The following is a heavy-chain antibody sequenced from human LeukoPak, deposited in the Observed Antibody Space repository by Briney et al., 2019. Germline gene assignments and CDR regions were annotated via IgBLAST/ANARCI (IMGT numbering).Heavy chain of an antibody. CDR3: ARINMVRGTVWFDP. CDR2: ISAYNGNT. CDR1: GYTFTSYG. Sequence: ASVKVSCKASGYTFTSYGISWVRQAPGQGLEWMGWISAYNGNTNCAQKLQGRVTMTTDTSTSTAYMELRTLSSDDTAVYYCARINMVRGTVWFDPWGQGTLVTVSS. D-gene: IGHD3-10*01. J-gene: IGHJ5*02. V-gene: IGHV1-18*01.